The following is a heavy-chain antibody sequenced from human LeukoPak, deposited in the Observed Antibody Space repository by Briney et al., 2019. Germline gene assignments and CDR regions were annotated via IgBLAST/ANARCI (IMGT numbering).Heavy chain of an antibody. CDR1: AYTFTAYH. V-gene: IGHV1-2*02. CDR3: ALVTAGNWWFDP. J-gene: IGHJ5*02. CDR2: INPNSGGT. Sequence: GASVKVSCTASAYTFTAYHMHWVRQAPGQGLEWMGWINPNSGGTNYAQKLQGRVTLTRDTSISTGYMELSSLRSDDTAVYYCALVTAGNWWFDPWGQGTLVTVSS. D-gene: IGHD2-21*02.